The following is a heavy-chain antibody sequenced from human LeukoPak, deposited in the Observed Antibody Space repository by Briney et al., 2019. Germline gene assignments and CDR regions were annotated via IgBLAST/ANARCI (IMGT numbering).Heavy chain of an antibody. Sequence: SETLSLTCTVSGASYWGWVRQSPEMGLEWIGSIYSTGGTYYNPSLKSRLTISLDTSKRQFSLKMTSMTAADTAVYYCASLRADGGNYPRFDYWGQGALVTVSA. CDR2: IYSTGGT. D-gene: IGHD4-23*01. V-gene: IGHV4-39*07. CDR3: ASLRADGGNYPRFDY. J-gene: IGHJ4*02. CDR1: GASY.